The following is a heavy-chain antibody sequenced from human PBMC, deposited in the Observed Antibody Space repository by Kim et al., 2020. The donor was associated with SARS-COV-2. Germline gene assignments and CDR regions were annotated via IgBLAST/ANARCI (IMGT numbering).Heavy chain of an antibody. CDR1: TVTFNTDS. Sequence: GGSLRLSCVGSTVTFNTDSFNWVRQAPGKGLEWVSYISGTNGAIYYADSVWGRFTVSRDSGKNSMYLQMNSLRDEDTAVYYCARDAHGLDVWGQGTTVT. J-gene: IGHJ6*02. CDR3: ARDAHGLDV. V-gene: IGHV3-48*02. CDR2: ISGTNGAI.